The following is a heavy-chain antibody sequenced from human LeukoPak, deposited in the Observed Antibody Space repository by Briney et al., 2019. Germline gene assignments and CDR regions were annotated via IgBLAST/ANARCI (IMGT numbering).Heavy chain of an antibody. CDR2: INAGNGNT. CDR3: AREGELYALDY. CDR1: GYTFTSYA. J-gene: IGHJ4*02. Sequence: EASVKVSCTASGYTFTSYAMHWVRQAPGQRLEWMGWINAGNGNTKYSQKFQGRVTITRDTSASTAYMELSILRSEDTAVYYCAREGELYALDYWGQGTLVTVSS. D-gene: IGHD3-16*01. V-gene: IGHV1-3*01.